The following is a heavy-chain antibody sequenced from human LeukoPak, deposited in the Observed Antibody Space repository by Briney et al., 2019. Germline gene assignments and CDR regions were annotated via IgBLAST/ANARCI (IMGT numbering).Heavy chain of an antibody. Sequence: GGSLRLSCAGSGITLSNYGMSGVRQAPGKGLEWVAGISDSGGRTNYADSVKGRFTISRDNPKNTLYLQMNSLRPEDTAVYFCAKRGVVIRVILVGFHKEAYYFDSWGQGVLVTVSS. CDR2: ISDSGGRT. J-gene: IGHJ4*02. V-gene: IGHV3-23*01. D-gene: IGHD3-22*01. CDR1: GITLSNYG. CDR3: AKRGVVIRVILVGFHKEAYYFDS.